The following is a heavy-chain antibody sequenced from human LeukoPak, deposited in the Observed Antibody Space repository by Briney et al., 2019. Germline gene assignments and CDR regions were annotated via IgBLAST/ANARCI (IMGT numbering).Heavy chain of an antibody. V-gene: IGHV4-4*07. CDR2: IYTSGST. D-gene: IGHD3-22*01. J-gene: IGHJ3*02. CDR1: GGSISSYY. CDR3: ARVHYYYDSSGYYFDAFDI. Sequence: PSKTLSLTCTVSGGSISSYYWSWIRQPAGKGLEWIGRIYTSGSTNYNPSLKSRVTISVDKSKNQFSLKLSSVTAADTAVYYCARVHYYYDSSGYYFDAFDIWGQGTMVTVSS.